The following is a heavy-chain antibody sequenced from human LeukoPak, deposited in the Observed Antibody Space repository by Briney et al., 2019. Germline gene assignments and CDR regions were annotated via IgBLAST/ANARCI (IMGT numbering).Heavy chain of an antibody. CDR2: ISGSGGST. CDR3: AKDGYYDFWSGYYYGSGGFRGMDV. D-gene: IGHD3-3*01. CDR1: GFTFSSYA. Sequence: GGSLRLSCAASGFTFSSYAMSWVRQAPGKGLEWVSAISGSGGSTYYADSVKGRFTISRDNSKNTLYLQMNSLRAEDTAAYYCAKDGYYDFWSGYYYGSGGFRGMDVWGQGTTVTVSS. V-gene: IGHV3-23*01. J-gene: IGHJ6*02.